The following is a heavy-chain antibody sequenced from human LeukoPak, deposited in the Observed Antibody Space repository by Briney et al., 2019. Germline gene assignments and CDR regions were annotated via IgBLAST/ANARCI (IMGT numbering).Heavy chain of an antibody. CDR2: ISGSGDTT. CDR1: GFTFSSYA. CDR3: AKESPVFDY. J-gene: IGHJ4*02. Sequence: GGSLRLSCVASGFTFSSYAMTWVRQAPGKGLDWVSVISGSGDTTYYADSVKGRFTISRGNSKNTLYLQMNSLRAEDTAVYYCAKESPVFDYWGQGTLVTVSS. V-gene: IGHV3-23*01.